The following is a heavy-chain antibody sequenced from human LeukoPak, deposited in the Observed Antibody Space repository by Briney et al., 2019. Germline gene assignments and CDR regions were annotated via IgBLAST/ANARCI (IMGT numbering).Heavy chain of an antibody. CDR3: AKRDSSGSYYFDY. D-gene: IGHD3-22*01. Sequence: GGSPRLSCAASGFTFSSYDMSWVRQAPGKGLEWVSTINSYGAYTYYADSVRGRFTISRDNSKNTLYLQMNRLRAEDTAVFYCAKRDSSGSYYFDYWGQGTLVTVSS. CDR2: INSYGAYT. CDR1: GFTFSSYD. J-gene: IGHJ4*02. V-gene: IGHV3-23*01.